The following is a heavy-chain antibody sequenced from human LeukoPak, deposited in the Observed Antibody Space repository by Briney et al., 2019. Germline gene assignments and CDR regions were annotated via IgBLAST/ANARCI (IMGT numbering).Heavy chain of an antibody. V-gene: IGHV3-23*01. J-gene: IGHJ4*02. D-gene: IGHD4-23*01. CDR2: ISGSGGST. Sequence: GGSLRLSCAASGFTFSSYAMNWVRQAPGKGLEWVSAISGSGGSTYYTDSVKGRFTVSRDNSKNTLYLQMNSLRAEDTAVYYCARLGNSGYYFDYWGQGTLVTVSS. CDR1: GFTFSSYA. CDR3: ARLGNSGYYFDY.